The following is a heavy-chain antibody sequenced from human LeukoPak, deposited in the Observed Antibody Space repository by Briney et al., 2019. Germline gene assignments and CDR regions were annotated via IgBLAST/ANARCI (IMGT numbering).Heavy chain of an antibody. V-gene: IGHV4-39*01. CDR3: ARHEYSGSYYGLSWFDP. D-gene: IGHD1-26*01. J-gene: IGHJ5*02. CDR1: GGSISSSAYY. Sequence: SETLSLTCTVSGGSISSSAYYWGWIRQPPGKGLEWSASIYYSGSTYYNPSLKSRVTISVDTSKNQLSLKLSSLTAADTAVYYCARHEYSGSYYGLSWFDPWGQGTLVTVSS. CDR2: IYYSGST.